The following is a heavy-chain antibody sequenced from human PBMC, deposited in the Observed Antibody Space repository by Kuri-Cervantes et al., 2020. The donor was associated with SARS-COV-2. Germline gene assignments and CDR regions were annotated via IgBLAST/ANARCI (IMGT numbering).Heavy chain of an antibody. D-gene: IGHD6-19*01. V-gene: IGHV1-18*04. CDR3: ARESGSSGWYGFDY. CDR2: ISAYNGNT. J-gene: IGHJ4*02. Sequence: VSDTVPCKASRYTFTSYGISWVRQAPGQGLEWMGWISAYNGNTNYAQKLQGRVTMTTDTSTSTAYMELSSLRSDDTAVYYCARESGSSGWYGFDYWGQGTLVTVSS. CDR1: RYTFTSYG.